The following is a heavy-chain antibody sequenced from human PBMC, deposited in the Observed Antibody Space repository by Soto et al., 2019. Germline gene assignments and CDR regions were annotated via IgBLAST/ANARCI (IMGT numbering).Heavy chain of an antibody. V-gene: IGHV3-49*03. CDR3: TVVANTFHY. CDR1: GFTFGDYA. J-gene: IGHJ4*02. D-gene: IGHD2-15*01. Sequence: GXSLRLSCTASGFTFGDYAMSWFRQAPGKGLEWVGFIRSKAYGGTAEYAASVKGRFTISRDDSKSIAYLQMNSLKSEDTAVYYCTVVANTFHYWGQGTLVTXSS. CDR2: IRSKAYGGTA.